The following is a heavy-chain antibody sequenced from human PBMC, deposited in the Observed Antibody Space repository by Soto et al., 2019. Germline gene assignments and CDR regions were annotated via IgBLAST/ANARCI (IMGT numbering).Heavy chain of an antibody. J-gene: IGHJ5*02. CDR3: ARLVNQSGLGSYLSWFDP. CDR1: NGSIGTSEW. Sequence: QVQLHELGRGLVKPSGTLYLTCVVCNGSIGTSEWWSWVRQAPGKGLEWIGEVYHSGATNYNPSLKTRVSISVDKSKNLFTLTLTSVTAADTAVYFCARLVNQSGLGSYLSWFDPWGQGTLVTISS. V-gene: IGHV4-4*02. D-gene: IGHD1-26*01. CDR2: VYHSGAT.